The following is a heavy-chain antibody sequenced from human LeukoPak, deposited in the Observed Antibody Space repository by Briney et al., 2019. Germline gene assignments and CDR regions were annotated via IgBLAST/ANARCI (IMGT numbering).Heavy chain of an antibody. CDR1: GYTFTGYY. D-gene: IGHD3-10*01. CDR2: INPNSGGT. Sequence: GASVKVSCKASGYTFTGYYMHWVRQAPGQGLEWMGWINPNSGGTNYAQKFQGRVTMTRDTSISTAYMELSRLRSDDTAVYYCAGGPSPDQLLWFGEGGSYFDYWGQGTLVTVSS. CDR3: AGGPSPDQLLWFGEGGSYFDY. V-gene: IGHV1-2*02. J-gene: IGHJ4*02.